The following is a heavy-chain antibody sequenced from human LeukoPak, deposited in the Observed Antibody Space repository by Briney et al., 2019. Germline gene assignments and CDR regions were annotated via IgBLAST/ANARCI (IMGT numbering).Heavy chain of an antibody. CDR1: GFTFSSYE. V-gene: IGHV3-48*03. CDR2: ISSSDSTK. D-gene: IGHD3-16*02. CDR3: ARTYSWSLSRFDY. Sequence: GGSLRLSCAASGFTFSSYEMNWVRQAPGKGLEWVSYISSSDSTKYYADSVKGRFTISRDNSKNTLYLQMSRLRAEDTAVYYCARTYSWSLSRFDYSGQRTLVTVSS. J-gene: IGHJ4*02.